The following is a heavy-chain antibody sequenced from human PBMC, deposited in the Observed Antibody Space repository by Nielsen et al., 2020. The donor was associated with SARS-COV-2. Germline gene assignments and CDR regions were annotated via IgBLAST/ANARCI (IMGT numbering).Heavy chain of an antibody. V-gene: IGHV4-31*03. CDR3: AGDYRRNYYYGMDV. CDR1: GGSISSGGYY. Sequence: SETLSLTCTVSGGSISSGGYYRSWIRQHPGKGLEWIGYIYYSGSTYYNPSLKSRVTISVDTSKNQFSLKLSSVTAADTAVYYCAGDYRRNYYYGMDVWGQGTTVTVSS. J-gene: IGHJ6*02. D-gene: IGHD4-11*01. CDR2: IYYSGST.